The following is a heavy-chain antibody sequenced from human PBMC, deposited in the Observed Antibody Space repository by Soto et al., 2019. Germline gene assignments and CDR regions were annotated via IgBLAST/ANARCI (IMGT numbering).Heavy chain of an antibody. CDR2: IYYSGST. D-gene: IGHD3-3*01. V-gene: IGHV4-39*01. Sequence: SETLYLTCVVTRSSITSSIHYWGWIPQPPGNGFVWIGSIYYSGSTYYNPSLKSRVTISVDTSKNQFSLKLSSVTAADTAVYYCARLDFWSGYYTNYYYGMDVWGQGTTVT. J-gene: IGHJ6*02. CDR3: ARLDFWSGYYTNYYYGMDV. CDR1: RSSITSSIHY.